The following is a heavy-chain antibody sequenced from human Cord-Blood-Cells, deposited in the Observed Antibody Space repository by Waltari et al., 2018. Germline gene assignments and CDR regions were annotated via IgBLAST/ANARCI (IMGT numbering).Heavy chain of an antibody. J-gene: IGHJ6*02. CDR3: ATEGTMVQGATYGMDV. Sequence: QVQLVQSGAEVKKPGASVKVSCKVSGYTLTELSMPWVRQAPGKGLEWTGGFDPEDGETIYAQKFQGRVTMTEDTSTDTAYMELSSLRSEDTAVYYCATEGTMVQGATYGMDVWGQGTTVTVSS. V-gene: IGHV1-24*01. CDR1: GYTLTELS. D-gene: IGHD3-10*01. CDR2: FDPEDGET.